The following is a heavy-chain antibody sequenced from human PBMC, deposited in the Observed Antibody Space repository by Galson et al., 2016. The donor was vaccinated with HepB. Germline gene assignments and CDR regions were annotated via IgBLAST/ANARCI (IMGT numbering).Heavy chain of an antibody. CDR1: GDSVSNNKAA. CDR2: TYYRSNWNN. D-gene: IGHD3-10*01. V-gene: IGHV6-1*01. Sequence: CAISGDSVSNNKAAWIWIRQSPLRGLEWLGRTYYRSNWNNDYAVSVRSRITINADPSKNQVSLQVNSVTPEDTAVYYCARVVELGRGFHVWGQGTTVTVSS. J-gene: IGHJ6*02. CDR3: ARVVELGRGFHV.